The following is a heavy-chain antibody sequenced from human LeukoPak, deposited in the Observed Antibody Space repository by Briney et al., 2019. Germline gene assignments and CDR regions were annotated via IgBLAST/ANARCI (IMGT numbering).Heavy chain of an antibody. V-gene: IGHV3-23*01. D-gene: IGHD3-10*01. Sequence: PGGSLRLSCAASGFTFSSYAMSWVRQAPGKGLEWASAISGSGGSTYYADSVKGRFTISRDNSKNTLYLQMNSLRAEDTAVYYCAKDGLLWFGELSQRFDYWGQGTLVTVSS. CDR1: GFTFSSYA. J-gene: IGHJ4*02. CDR3: AKDGLLWFGELSQRFDY. CDR2: ISGSGGST.